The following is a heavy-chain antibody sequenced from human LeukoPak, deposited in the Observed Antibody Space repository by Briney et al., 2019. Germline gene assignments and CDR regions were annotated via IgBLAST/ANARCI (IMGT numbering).Heavy chain of an antibody. Sequence: SETLSLTCSVSGGSFSNNFWSWVRQPAGKGLEWIGRIYPSGNTNYNPSLKSRVTLSVDTSKTQFSLNLSSVTAADTAVYYCAREDSGSYYNYYYFYMDVWGKGTTVTISS. CDR2: IYPSGNT. CDR3: AREDSGSYYNYYYFYMDV. J-gene: IGHJ6*03. CDR1: GGSFSNNF. D-gene: IGHD3-10*01. V-gene: IGHV4-4*07.